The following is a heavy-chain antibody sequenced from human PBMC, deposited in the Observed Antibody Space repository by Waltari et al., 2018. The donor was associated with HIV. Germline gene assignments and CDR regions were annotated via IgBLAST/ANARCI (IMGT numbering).Heavy chain of an antibody. CDR2: IKGSGQNT. Sequence: EVQLLESGGGLVQPGGSLRLSCTASGFTFSNSAMDWVRQVPGKALDGFSVIKGSGQNTYYAAPVMGRFTIARDNAKDTLYLQMHSLRAEDTAVYYCANHGTVAGTSFFDYWGQGMLVTVSA. CDR1: GFTFSNSA. D-gene: IGHD6-19*01. CDR3: ANHGTVAGTSFFDY. V-gene: IGHV3-23*01. J-gene: IGHJ4*02.